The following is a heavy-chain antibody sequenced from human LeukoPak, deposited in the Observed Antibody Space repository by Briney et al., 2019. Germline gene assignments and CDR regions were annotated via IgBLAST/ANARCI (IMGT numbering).Heavy chain of an antibody. Sequence: ASVKVSCKASGYTFTGYYMHWVRQAPGQGLEWMGWINPNSGGTNYAQKFQGRVTMTRDTSISTAYMELSRLRSDDTAVYYCARGGSSGWHVQNYFDTWGQGTLVTVSS. CDR2: INPNSGGT. V-gene: IGHV1-2*02. D-gene: IGHD6-19*01. CDR3: ARGGSSGWHVQNYFDT. J-gene: IGHJ5*02. CDR1: GYTFTGYY.